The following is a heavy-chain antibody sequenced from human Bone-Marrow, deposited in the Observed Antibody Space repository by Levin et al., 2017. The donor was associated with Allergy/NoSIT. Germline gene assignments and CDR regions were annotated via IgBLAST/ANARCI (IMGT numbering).Heavy chain of an antibody. Sequence: GGSLRLSCAASGFTFNSYALSWVRQAPGKGLEWVSAISGSGSSTYYADSVKGRFTISRDNSKTTLYLQMNSLIAADDAVYYCAKGAGWVAGAVALIWGQGNLVTVSS. D-gene: IGHD6-19*01. CDR1: GFTFNSYA. V-gene: IGHV3-23*01. J-gene: IGHJ4*02. CDR2: ISGSGSST. CDR3: AKGAGWVAGAVALI.